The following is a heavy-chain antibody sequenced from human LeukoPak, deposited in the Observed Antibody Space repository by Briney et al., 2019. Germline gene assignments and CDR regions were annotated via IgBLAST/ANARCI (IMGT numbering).Heavy chain of an antibody. D-gene: IGHD3-10*01. J-gene: IGHJ6*02. V-gene: IGHV3-21*01. Sequence: GGALRLSCAASGFTFSSYSMNWVRQAPGGGPEWVSSISSSSSYIYYADSVKGRFTISRDNAKNSLYLQMNSLRAEDTAVYYCARGGDRVTMVRGVTFGGYYYYGMDVWGQGTTVTVSS. CDR1: GFTFSSYS. CDR3: ARGGDRVTMVRGVTFGGYYYYGMDV. CDR2: ISSSSSYI.